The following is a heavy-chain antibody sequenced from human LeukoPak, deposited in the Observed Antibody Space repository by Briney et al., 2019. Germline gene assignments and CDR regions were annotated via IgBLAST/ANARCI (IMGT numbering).Heavy chain of an antibody. CDR2: IYYSGST. Sequence: SETLSLTCTVSGGSISRYYWSWTRQPPGKGLEWIGHIYYSGSTNHTPSLRSRVTISVDTSKNQFSLKLSSVTAADTAVYYCARGKYQLDYWGQGTLVTVSS. CDR3: ARGKYQLDY. CDR1: GGSISRYY. V-gene: IGHV4-59*08. J-gene: IGHJ4*02. D-gene: IGHD2-2*01.